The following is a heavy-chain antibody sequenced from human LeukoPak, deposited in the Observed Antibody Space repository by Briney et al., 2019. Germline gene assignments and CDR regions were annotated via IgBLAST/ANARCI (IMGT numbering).Heavy chain of an antibody. D-gene: IGHD3-10*01. Sequence: GGSLRLSCAASGFTFSSYAMHWVRQAPGKGLEWVAVISYDGSNKYYADSVKGRFTISRDNSKNTLYLQMNSLRAEDTAVYYCATVFYGSGSYPDYWGQGTLVTVSS. V-gene: IGHV3-30-3*01. CDR2: ISYDGSNK. CDR3: ATVFYGSGSYPDY. CDR1: GFTFSSYA. J-gene: IGHJ4*02.